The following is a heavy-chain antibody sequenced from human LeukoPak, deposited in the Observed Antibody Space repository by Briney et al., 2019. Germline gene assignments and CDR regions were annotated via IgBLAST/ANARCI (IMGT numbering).Heavy chain of an antibody. CDR1: GFIFDDYG. CDR3: ARERATLDYYYYMDV. J-gene: IGHJ6*03. Sequence: GGSLRLSCAASGFIFDDYGMTWRRQAPGKGLEWVSGINWNCDTIDYADSVKGRFTISRDNAKNSLYLQMNSLRAEDTALYYCARERATLDYYYYMDVWGKGTTVTVSS. V-gene: IGHV3-20*04. D-gene: IGHD5-12*01. CDR2: INWNCDTI.